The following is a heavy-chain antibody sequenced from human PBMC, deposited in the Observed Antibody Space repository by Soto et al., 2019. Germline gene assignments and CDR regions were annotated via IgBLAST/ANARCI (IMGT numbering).Heavy chain of an antibody. D-gene: IGHD3-3*01. Sequence: EVQLVESGGGLVNPGGSLRLSCAASGLTFTYAWMTWVRQAPGRGLEWVGRVKSEAGGGTIDYAAPVKGRFTISRDDSRSMLYLQMNSLKSEDTAVYYCAHLGDLPHNDVFSTWGQGTVVTVSS. J-gene: IGHJ3*02. CDR3: AHLGDLPHNDVFST. CDR1: GLTFTYAW. V-gene: IGHV3-15*01. CDR2: VKSEAGGGTI.